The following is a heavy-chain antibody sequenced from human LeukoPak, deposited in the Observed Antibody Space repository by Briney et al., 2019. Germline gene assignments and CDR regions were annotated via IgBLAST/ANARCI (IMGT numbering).Heavy chain of an antibody. CDR2: INSDGSST. J-gene: IGHJ4*02. CDR3: AYFVCSSTSCEYFDY. V-gene: IGHV3-74*01. CDR1: GFTFSSYW. Sequence: GGSLRLSCAASGFTFSSYWMHWVRQAPGKGLVWVSRINSDGSSTTYADSVKGRFTISRDNAKNTLYLQMNGLRAEDTAVYYCAYFVCSSTSCEYFDYWGQGTLAPVSS. D-gene: IGHD2-2*01.